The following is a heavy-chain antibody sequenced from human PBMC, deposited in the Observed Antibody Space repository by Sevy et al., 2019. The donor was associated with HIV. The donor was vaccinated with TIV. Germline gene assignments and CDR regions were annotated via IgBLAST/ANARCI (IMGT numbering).Heavy chain of an antibody. D-gene: IGHD3-22*01. Sequence: GGSLRLSCAASGFTFSDYAMSWVRQAPGKGLEWVSGISGSGDNSYYADSVKGRFTISRDNSKNTLYLQMNILRAEDTAVYYCAKGDFYYDSSGYYLFDYWGQGTLVTVSS. CDR2: ISGSGDNS. CDR3: AKGDFYYDSSGYYLFDY. J-gene: IGHJ4*02. CDR1: GFTFSDYA. V-gene: IGHV3-23*01.